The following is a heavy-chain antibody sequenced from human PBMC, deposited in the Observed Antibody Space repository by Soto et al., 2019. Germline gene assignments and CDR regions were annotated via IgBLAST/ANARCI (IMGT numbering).Heavy chain of an antibody. CDR2: IIPIIATA. D-gene: IGHD3-10*01. V-gene: IGHV1-69*12. CDR1: GGSFRNYG. CDR3: AKRGFGELFDY. J-gene: IGHJ4*02. Sequence: VQLVQSRAEVKKPGSSVKVSCKASGGSFRNYGISWVRQAPGQGLEWMGGIIPIIATANYAQKFQGRVTITADESTNTAYMELSSLRSEDTAVYYCAKRGFGELFDYWGQGTLVTVSS.